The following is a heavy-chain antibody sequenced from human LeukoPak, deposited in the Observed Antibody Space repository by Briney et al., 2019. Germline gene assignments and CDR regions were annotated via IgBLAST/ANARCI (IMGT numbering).Heavy chain of an antibody. D-gene: IGHD6-13*01. CDR3: AKDLAAAGTGGVDY. CDR1: GFTFDDYA. V-gene: IGHV3-9*03. Sequence: GRSLRLSCAASGFTFDDYAMHWVRQAPGKGLEGVSGISWNSGSIGYADSVKGRFTISRDNAKNSLYLQMNSLRAEDMALYYCAKDLAAAGTGGVDYWGQGTLVTVSS. J-gene: IGHJ4*02. CDR2: ISWNSGSI.